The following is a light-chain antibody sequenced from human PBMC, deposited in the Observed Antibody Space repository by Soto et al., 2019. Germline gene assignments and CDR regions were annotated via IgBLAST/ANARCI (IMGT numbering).Light chain of an antibody. V-gene: IGKV1-5*03. CDR2: KAS. Sequence: IQMTQSPSTLSASVGDRVAITCRASQSIGIWLAWYQQKPGKAPRFLIYKASTLESGIPSRFSGSGSGTEFTLTISSLQPEDFGSYYCQQYKDYSWTFGQGTNVEIK. CDR1: QSIGIW. CDR3: QQYKDYSWT. J-gene: IGKJ1*01.